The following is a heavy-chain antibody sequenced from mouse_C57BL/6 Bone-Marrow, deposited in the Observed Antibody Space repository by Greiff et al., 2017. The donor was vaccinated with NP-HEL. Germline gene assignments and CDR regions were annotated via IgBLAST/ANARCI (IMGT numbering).Heavy chain of an antibody. D-gene: IGHD1-1*01. CDR3: ARKRGYYYGPYAMDY. CDR2: IWSGGST. Sequence: VQLVESGPGLVQPSQSLSITCTVSGFSLTSYGVHWVRQSPGKGLEWLGVIWSGGSTDYNAAFISRLSISKDNSKSQVFFKMNSLQADDTAIYYCARKRGYYYGPYAMDYWGQGTSVTVSS. V-gene: IGHV2-2*01. J-gene: IGHJ4*01. CDR1: GFSLTSYG.